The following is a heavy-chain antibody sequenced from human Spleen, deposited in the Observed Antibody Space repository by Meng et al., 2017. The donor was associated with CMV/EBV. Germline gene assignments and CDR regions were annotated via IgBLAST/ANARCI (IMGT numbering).Heavy chain of an antibody. CDR3: ARTATAAGTYYFDY. CDR1: GFTFSNYA. D-gene: IGHD6-13*01. J-gene: IGHJ4*02. Sequence: GESLKISCAASGFTFSNYAMTWVRQAPGKGLELVSAISGGGGSTYYADFVKGRFTISRDNSKNTLYLQMNSLRAEDTAVYYCARTATAAGTYYFDYWGQGTLVTVSS. CDR2: ISGGGGST. V-gene: IGHV3-23*01.